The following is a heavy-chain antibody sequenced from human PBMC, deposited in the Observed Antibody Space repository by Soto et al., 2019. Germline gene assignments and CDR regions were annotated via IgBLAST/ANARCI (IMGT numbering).Heavy chain of an antibody. J-gene: IGHJ6*02. CDR3: AGNRFLEWSTYGMDV. V-gene: IGHV1-46*01. D-gene: IGHD3-3*01. Sequence: GASVNVSCKASGYTFTSYYMHWVRQAPGQGLEWMGIINPSGGSTSYAQKFQGRVTMTRDTSTSTVYMELSSLRSEDTAVYYCAGNRFLEWSTYGMDVWGQGTTVTVSS. CDR1: GYTFTSYY. CDR2: INPSGGST.